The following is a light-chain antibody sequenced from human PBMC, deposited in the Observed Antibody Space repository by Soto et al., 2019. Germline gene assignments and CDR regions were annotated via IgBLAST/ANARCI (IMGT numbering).Light chain of an antibody. CDR3: VLYMSSGISV. CDR2: STN. CDR1: SGSVSTTYY. V-gene: IGLV8-61*01. J-gene: IGLJ3*02. Sequence: QAVVTQEPSFSVSPGGTVTLTCGLSSGSVSTTYYPSWYQQTPGQAPPTLIYSTNTRSSGVPDRFSGSILGNKAALTLTGAPADDEADYYCVLYMSSGISVFGGGTKVTVL.